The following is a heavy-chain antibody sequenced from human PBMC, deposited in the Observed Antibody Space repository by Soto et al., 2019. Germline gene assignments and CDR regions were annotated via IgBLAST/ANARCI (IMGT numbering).Heavy chain of an antibody. J-gene: IGHJ4*02. CDR2: ISAYNGNT. V-gene: IGHV1-18*01. D-gene: IGHD5-12*01. Sequence: ASVKVSCKASGYTFTSYGISWVRQAPGQGLEWMGWISAYNGNTNYAQKLQGRVTMTTDTSTSTAYMELRSLRSDDTAVYYCARDRAGYSGYDPVVDYWGQGTLVTVSS. CDR1: GYTFTSYG. CDR3: ARDRAGYSGYDPVVDY.